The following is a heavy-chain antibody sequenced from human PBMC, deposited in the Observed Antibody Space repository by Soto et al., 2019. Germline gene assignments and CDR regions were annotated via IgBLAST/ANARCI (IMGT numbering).Heavy chain of an antibody. CDR1: GYSFTRYW. CDR3: ARTNYDFWSGYYGILYYYYGMDV. CDR2: IYPGDSDT. V-gene: IGHV5-51*01. D-gene: IGHD3-3*01. Sequence: LGVSLKISCKASGYSFTRYWIAWVRQMPGKGLEWMGIIYPGDSDTRYSPSFQGQVTISADKSISTAYLQWSSLKASDTAMYYCARTNYDFWSGYYGILYYYYGMDVWGQGTTVTVSS. J-gene: IGHJ6*02.